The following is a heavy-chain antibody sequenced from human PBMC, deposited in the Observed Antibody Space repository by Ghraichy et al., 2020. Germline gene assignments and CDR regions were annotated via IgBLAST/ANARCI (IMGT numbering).Heavy chain of an antibody. CDR2: ISGSGTST. Sequence: LSLTCAASGFTFSNYAMTWVRQAPRKGLEWVSSISGSGTSTYYADSVKGRFTISRDNYKNTLYLQMNSLRAEDTAVYYCAKVTTLNSDYDFFFDYWSQGTLVTVSS. CDR3: AKVTTLNSDYDFFFDY. CDR1: GFTFSNYA. V-gene: IGHV3-23*01. D-gene: IGHD4-11*01. J-gene: IGHJ4*02.